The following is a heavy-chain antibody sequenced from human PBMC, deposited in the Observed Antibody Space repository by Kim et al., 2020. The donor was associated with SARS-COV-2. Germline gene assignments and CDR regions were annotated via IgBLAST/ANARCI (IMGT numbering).Heavy chain of an antibody. CDR3: ARTGYGEYPYYFDY. D-gene: IGHD3-10*01. J-gene: IGHJ4*02. Sequence: QAQSVQGRLTISRDNSKHTGSLLLSSLGAEDTAVYFCARTGYGEYPYYFDYWGQGTLVTVSS. V-gene: IGHV3-23*01.